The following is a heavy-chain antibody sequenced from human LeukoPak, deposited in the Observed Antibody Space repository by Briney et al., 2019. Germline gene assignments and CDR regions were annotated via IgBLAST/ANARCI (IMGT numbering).Heavy chain of an antibody. J-gene: IGHJ5*02. V-gene: IGHV1-18*01. Sequence: ASVKVSCKASGYTFTSYGISWVRQAPGQGLEWMGWISAYNGNTNYAQKLQGRVTMTTDTSTSTAYMELRSLRSDDTAVYYCARFGGPWYYHNWFDPWGQGTLVTVSS. CDR1: GYTFTSYG. CDR2: ISAYNGNT. D-gene: IGHD1-7*01. CDR3: ARFGGPWYYHNWFDP.